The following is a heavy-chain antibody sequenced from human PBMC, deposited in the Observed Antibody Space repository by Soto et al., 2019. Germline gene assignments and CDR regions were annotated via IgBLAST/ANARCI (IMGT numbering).Heavy chain of an antibody. Sequence: GGSLRLSCAASGFTFSSYSMNWVRQAPGKGLEWVSSISSSSSYISYADSVKGRFTISRDNAKNSLYLQMNSLRAEDTAVYYCARVVTMTRFYYYGMDVWGQGTTVTVSS. V-gene: IGHV3-21*01. CDR1: GFTFSSYS. CDR3: ARVVTMTRFYYYGMDV. J-gene: IGHJ6*02. CDR2: ISSSSSYI. D-gene: IGHD3-22*01.